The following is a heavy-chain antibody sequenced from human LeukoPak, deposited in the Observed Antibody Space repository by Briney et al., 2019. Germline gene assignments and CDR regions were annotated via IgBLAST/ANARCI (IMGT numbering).Heavy chain of an antibody. J-gene: IGHJ3*02. V-gene: IGHV3-48*03. D-gene: IGHD2-8*01. CDR1: GFTFSSYE. CDR3: AGVVLMVYAQFDAFDI. Sequence: SGGSLRLSCAASGFTFSSYEMNLVRQAPGKGLEWVSYISSSGSTIYYADSVKGRFTISRDNAKNSLYLQMNSLRAEDTAVYYCAGVVLMVYAQFDAFDIWGQGTMVTVSS. CDR2: ISSSGSTI.